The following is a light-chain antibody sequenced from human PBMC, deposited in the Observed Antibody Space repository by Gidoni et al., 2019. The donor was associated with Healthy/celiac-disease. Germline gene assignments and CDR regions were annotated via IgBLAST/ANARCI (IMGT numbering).Light chain of an antibody. CDR1: QSVLYSSNNKNY. J-gene: IGKJ5*01. CDR3: QQYYSTPIT. Sequence: DIVMTQSPDSLAVSLGERATINCKSSQSVLYSSNNKNYLAWYQQKPGQPPKLRIYWASTRESGVPDRFSGSGSGTDFTLTISSLQAEDVAVYYCQQYYSTPITFGQXTRLEIK. CDR2: WAS. V-gene: IGKV4-1*01.